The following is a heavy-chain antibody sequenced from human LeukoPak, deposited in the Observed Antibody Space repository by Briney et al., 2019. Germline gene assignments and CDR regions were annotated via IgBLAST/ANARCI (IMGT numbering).Heavy chain of an antibody. Sequence: SGGSLRLSCAASGFTFSTYAMTWVRQAPGKGLEWVAVISYDGSNKYYADSVKGRFTISRDNSKNTLYLQMNSLRAEDTAVYYCARAPKKSYGSFDYWGQGTLVTVSS. D-gene: IGHD5-18*01. CDR3: ARAPKKSYGSFDY. CDR2: ISYDGSNK. J-gene: IGHJ4*02. CDR1: GFTFSTYA. V-gene: IGHV3-30*04.